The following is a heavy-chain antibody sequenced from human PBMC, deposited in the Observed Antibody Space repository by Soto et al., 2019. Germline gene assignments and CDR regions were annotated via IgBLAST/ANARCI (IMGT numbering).Heavy chain of an antibody. Sequence: QVQLVESGGGVVQPGRSLRLSCAASGFTFSSYGMHWVRQAPGKGLEWVAVIWYDGSNKYYADSVKGRFTISRDNSKNTLYLQMNSLRAEDTAVYYCARDQRTGTTYTFDIWGQGTMVTVSS. D-gene: IGHD1-1*01. CDR3: ARDQRTGTTYTFDI. V-gene: IGHV3-33*01. CDR2: IWYDGSNK. J-gene: IGHJ3*02. CDR1: GFTFSSYG.